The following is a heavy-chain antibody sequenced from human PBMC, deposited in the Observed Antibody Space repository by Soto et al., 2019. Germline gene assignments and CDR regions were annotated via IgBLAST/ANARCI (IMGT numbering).Heavy chain of an antibody. Sequence: GSLRLSCAASGFTLSSNYMSWVRQAPGKGLEWVSVFYSGGSTYYADSVKGRFTISRDNSKNTLYLQMNSLRAEDTAVYYCARVSTTAKTFEFWGQGTLVTVSS. V-gene: IGHV3-53*01. CDR1: GFTLSSNY. J-gene: IGHJ4*02. D-gene: IGHD4-17*01. CDR2: FYSGGST. CDR3: ARVSTTAKTFEF.